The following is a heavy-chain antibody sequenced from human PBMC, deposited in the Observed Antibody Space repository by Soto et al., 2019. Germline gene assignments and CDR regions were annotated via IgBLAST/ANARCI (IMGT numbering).Heavy chain of an antibody. CDR2: INPNSGGT. D-gene: IGHD3-10*01. Sequence: ASVKVSCKTSGYTFTDFYIHWVRQAPGQGLEWLGWINPNSGGTNYAQKFQGRVTMTTDTSIRTAYMELSRLRSDDTAVYNCARELYFQDSREPLDSWGQGTMVPISS. V-gene: IGHV1-2*02. J-gene: IGHJ4*02. CDR1: GYTFTDFY. CDR3: ARELYFQDSREPLDS.